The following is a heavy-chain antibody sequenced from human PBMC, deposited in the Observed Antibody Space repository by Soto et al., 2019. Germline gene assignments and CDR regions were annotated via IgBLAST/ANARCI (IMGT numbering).Heavy chain of an antibody. J-gene: IGHJ4*02. Sequence: QVQLVESGGGVVQPGRPLRLSCSASGFTFSDFEMYWVRQAPGKGLDWVSFISYDGSNQYYAGCVKGRFTVSRDKSKNPLFLLMNSLRPEHTAVYFCARRTGTASGFDYWGQGTLVTVSS. V-gene: IGHV3-30-3*01. CDR3: ARRTGTASGFDY. CDR1: GFTFSDFE. D-gene: IGHD1-7*01. CDR2: ISYDGSNQ.